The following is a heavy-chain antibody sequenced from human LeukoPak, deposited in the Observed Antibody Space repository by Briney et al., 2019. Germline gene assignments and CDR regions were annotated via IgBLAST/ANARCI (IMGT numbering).Heavy chain of an antibody. CDR2: IYYSGST. D-gene: IGHD6-19*01. Sequence: SETLSLTCTVSGVSISNYYWSWIRQPPGKGLEWIGYIYYSGSTNYNPSLKSRVTISVDTSKNQFSLKLSSVTAADTAVYYCARDSPDSSGWAPDAFDIWGQGTMVTVSS. CDR3: ARDSPDSSGWAPDAFDI. J-gene: IGHJ3*02. CDR1: GVSISNYY. V-gene: IGHV4-59*12.